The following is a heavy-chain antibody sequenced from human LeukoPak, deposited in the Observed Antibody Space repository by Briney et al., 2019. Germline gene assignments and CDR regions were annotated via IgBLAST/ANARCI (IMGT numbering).Heavy chain of an antibody. Sequence: GESLNLSCQGSGYSFPDYWIGWVRQMPGKGLEWMGIIYPGDSNTVYSPSFQGQVTISADKSVSTAYLQWSSLKASDTAMYYCARGIAAVGTDYFDYWGQGTLVTVSS. D-gene: IGHD6-13*01. CDR1: GYSFPDYW. CDR2: IYPGDSNT. J-gene: IGHJ4*02. V-gene: IGHV5-51*01. CDR3: ARGIAAVGTDYFDY.